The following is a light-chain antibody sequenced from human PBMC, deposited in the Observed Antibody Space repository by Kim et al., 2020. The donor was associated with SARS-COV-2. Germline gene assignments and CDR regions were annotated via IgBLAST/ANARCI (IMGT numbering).Light chain of an antibody. CDR2: AVT. CDR3: CAYAGSYILL. V-gene: IGLV2-11*01. CDR1: NGEIGGHNY. J-gene: IGLJ2*01. Sequence: GQSGTVPCTANNGEIGGHNYVAWYRHNAGKAPKLMIYAVTKRPAGVPDRFSGSKSGNTASLTISGLQAEDEADYYCCAYAGSYILLFGGGTKVTVL.